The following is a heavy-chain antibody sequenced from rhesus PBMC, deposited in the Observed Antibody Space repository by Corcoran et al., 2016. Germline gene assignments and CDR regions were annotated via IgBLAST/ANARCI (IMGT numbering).Heavy chain of an antibody. Sequence: QLQLQASAPGLVQPSETMSLTCAVSVGPISRHSWSWVRPPPGKGLEGIVRISGSGGSTDYNPSLKSRVTISTDTSKNQFSLKLSSVTAADTAVYYCTPDTVGTVGFGLDSWGQGVVVTVSS. CDR1: VGPISRHS. CDR3: TPDTVGTVGFGLDS. V-gene: IGHV4-173*01. CDR2: ISGSGGST. J-gene: IGHJ6*01. D-gene: IGHD5-30*01.